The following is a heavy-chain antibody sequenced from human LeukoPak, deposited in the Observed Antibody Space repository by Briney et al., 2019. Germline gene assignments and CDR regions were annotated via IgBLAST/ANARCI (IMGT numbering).Heavy chain of an antibody. V-gene: IGHV4-4*07. J-gene: IGHJ4*02. CDR2: IHAGGST. Sequence: PSETLSLTCIVSSSSFNFYYWSWIRQPAGKGLEWIARIHAGGSTSYNPSLKSRLTMSIGTATTQFSLKLTSVTAADTAVYYCAGVQSVFVADQWVEGFLDYWGQGALVTVSS. D-gene: IGHD1-26*01. CDR3: AGVQSVFVADQWVEGFLDY. CDR1: SSSFNFYY.